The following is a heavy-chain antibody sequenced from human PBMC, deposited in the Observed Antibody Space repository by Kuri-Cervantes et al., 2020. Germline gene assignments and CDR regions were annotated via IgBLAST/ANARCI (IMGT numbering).Heavy chain of an antibody. V-gene: IGHV3-30*18. Sequence: LSLTCAASGFTFSSYGMHWVRQAPGKGLEWVAVISYDGSNKYYADSVKGRFTISRDNSKNTLYLQMNSLRAEDTAVYYCAKDDRITMNDGDYWGQGTLVTVSS. J-gene: IGHJ4*02. CDR1: GFTFSSYG. CDR2: ISYDGSNK. D-gene: IGHD3-22*01. CDR3: AKDDRITMNDGDY.